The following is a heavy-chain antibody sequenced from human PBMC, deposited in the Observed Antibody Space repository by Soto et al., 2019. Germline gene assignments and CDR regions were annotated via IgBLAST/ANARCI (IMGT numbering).Heavy chain of an antibody. Sequence: LRLSFAASVFTFSSYAMSWVRQAPGKGLEWVSAISGSGGSTYYADSVKGRFTISRDNSKNTLYLQMNSLRAEDTAVYYCAKSRGRYCSGGSCCIDYWGQGTLVTVSS. CDR1: VFTFSSYA. J-gene: IGHJ4*02. CDR2: ISGSGGST. V-gene: IGHV3-23*01. D-gene: IGHD2-15*01. CDR3: AKSRGRYCSGGSCCIDY.